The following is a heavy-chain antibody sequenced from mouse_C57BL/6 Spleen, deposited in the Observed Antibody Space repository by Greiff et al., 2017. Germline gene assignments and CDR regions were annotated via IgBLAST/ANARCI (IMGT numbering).Heavy chain of an antibody. V-gene: IGHV3-6*01. CDR3: ARESFFTAVVATGYFGV. CDR1: GYSITSGYY. D-gene: IGHD1-1*01. CDR2: ISYDGSN. Sequence: EVHLVESGPGLVKPSQSLSLTCSVTGYSITSGYYWNWIRQFPGNKLEWMGYISYDGSNNYNPTLKTRISITRDTSKNQCFLKLNSVTTEDTATYYCARESFFTAVVATGYFGVWGTGTTVTVSS. J-gene: IGHJ1*03.